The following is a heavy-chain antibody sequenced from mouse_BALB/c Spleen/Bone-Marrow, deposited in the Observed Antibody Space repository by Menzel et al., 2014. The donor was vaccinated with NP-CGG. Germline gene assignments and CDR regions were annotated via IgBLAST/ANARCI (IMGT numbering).Heavy chain of an antibody. Sequence: EVKVVESGGGLVQPGGSLRLSCATSGFTFTDYYMSWVRQPPGKALEWLGFIRNKANGYTTEYSASVKGRFTISRDNSQGILYLQMNTLRAEDSATYYCARDRNYGSSWYFDVWGAGTTVTVSS. D-gene: IGHD1-1*01. V-gene: IGHV7-3*02. J-gene: IGHJ1*01. CDR2: IRNKANGYTT. CDR1: GFTFTDYY. CDR3: ARDRNYGSSWYFDV.